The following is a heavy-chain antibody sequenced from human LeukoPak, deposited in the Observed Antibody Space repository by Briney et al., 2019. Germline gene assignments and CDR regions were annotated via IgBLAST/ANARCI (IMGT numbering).Heavy chain of an antibody. CDR2: INPNSGGT. J-gene: IGHJ6*03. CDR1: GYTFTPYS. D-gene: IGHD3-3*01. V-gene: IGHV1-2*02. CDR3: AREGGLESITIFGVAPGSMDV. Sequence: GASVKVSCKASGYTFTPYSMHWVRQAPGQGLEWMGWINPNSGGTNYAQKFQGRVTMTRDTSISTAYMELSRLRSDDTAVYCCAREGGLESITIFGVAPGSMDVWGKGTTVTVSS.